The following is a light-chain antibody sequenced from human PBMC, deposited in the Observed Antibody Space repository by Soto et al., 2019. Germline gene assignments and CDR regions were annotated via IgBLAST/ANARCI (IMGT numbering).Light chain of an antibody. CDR2: GVS. CDR3: QQYNDWPIT. V-gene: IGKV3-15*01. CDR1: QSVGSN. J-gene: IGKJ5*01. Sequence: IVMSQSPATLSVSPGERVTLFCRASQSVGSNLAWYQHKPGQAPRLLIYGVSTRATGIPARFSGSASGTEFTLTISSLQSEDFAVYSCQQYNDWPITFGPGTRLAI.